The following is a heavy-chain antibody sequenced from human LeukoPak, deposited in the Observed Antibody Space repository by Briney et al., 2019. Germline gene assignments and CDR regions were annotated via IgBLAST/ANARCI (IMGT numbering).Heavy chain of an antibody. CDR1: GFPFRSYE. D-gene: IGHD6-13*01. J-gene: IGHJ5*02. Sequence: GVSLRLFCAASGFPFRSYEMHWLRHAPGKGLEWGAHQSGSSGNILYSDSFKGRFSVSRDNANNLLYLQMNSLRVEDTAVYYCAREKIPALVFDPWGQGTLVAVSP. CDR2: QSGSSGNI. V-gene: IGHV3-48*03. CDR3: AREKIPALVFDP.